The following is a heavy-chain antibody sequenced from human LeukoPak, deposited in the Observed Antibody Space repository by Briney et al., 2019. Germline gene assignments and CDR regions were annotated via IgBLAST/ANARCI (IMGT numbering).Heavy chain of an antibody. CDR2: NNGDGSTT. D-gene: IGHD2-15*01. CDR1: GFSLSGYR. Sequence: GGSLRLSCVASGFSLSGYRVYWVRQAPGKGLVYISRNNGDGSTTNYADVVKGRFTMSRDNVKNTLYLQMNSLRVEDTAVYYCARDPRNVGLAPWGQGTLVTVSS. J-gene: IGHJ5*02. CDR3: ARDPRNVGLAP. V-gene: IGHV3-74*01.